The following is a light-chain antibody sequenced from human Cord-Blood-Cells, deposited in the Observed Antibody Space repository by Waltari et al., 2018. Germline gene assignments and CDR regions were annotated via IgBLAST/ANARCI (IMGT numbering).Light chain of an antibody. J-gene: IGKJ5*01. CDR1: QSLLHSDGKTY. CDR2: EVP. Sequence: DIVMTQTPLSLSVTPGQPASISCKSSQSLLHSDGKTYLYWYLQKPGQSPQLLIYEVPSRFSGVPDRFSGSGSGTDFTLKISRVEAEDVGVYYCMQGIHLPITFGQGTRLEIK. CDR3: MQGIHLPIT. V-gene: IGKV2-29*02.